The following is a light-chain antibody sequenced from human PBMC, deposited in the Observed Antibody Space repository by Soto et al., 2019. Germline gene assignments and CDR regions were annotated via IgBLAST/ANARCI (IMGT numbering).Light chain of an antibody. CDR2: WAS. J-gene: IGKJ4*01. V-gene: IGKV4-1*01. Sequence: DIVMTQSQDSLAVSLGERATINCKSSQTVLYSSNNKNYLAWYQQKPGQPPKVLIYWASTRESGVPDRFSGSGSGTDFTLPISSLQAEDVAVYYCQQYYSTVSVGGGTKVEIK. CDR3: QQYYSTVS. CDR1: QTVLYSSNNKNY.